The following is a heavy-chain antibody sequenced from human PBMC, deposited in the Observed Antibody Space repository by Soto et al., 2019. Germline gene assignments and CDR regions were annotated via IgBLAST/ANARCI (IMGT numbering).Heavy chain of an antibody. CDR1: GFTFSSYG. CDR3: AKEWHNWNPLGVPSYYYYYYGMDV. Sequence: QVQLVESGGGVVQPGRSLRLSCAASGFTFSSYGMHWVRQAPGKGLEWVAVISYDGSNKYYADSVKGRFTISRDNSKNTLYLQMNSLRAEDTAVYYCAKEWHNWNPLGVPSYYYYYYGMDVWGQGTTVTVSS. D-gene: IGHD1-20*01. J-gene: IGHJ6*02. V-gene: IGHV3-30*18. CDR2: ISYDGSNK.